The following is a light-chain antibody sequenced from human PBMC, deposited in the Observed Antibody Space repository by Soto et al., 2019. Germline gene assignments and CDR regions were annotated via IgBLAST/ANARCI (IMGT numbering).Light chain of an antibody. Sequence: DIVMTQSPATLSVSPGERATLSCRASQSVSSNLAWYQQKPGQAPSFLIYGALPRATCIPARFRRHGFGTEFTLSISSPQAENFGIYYRPQYNELPLTFGQRAKVDIK. J-gene: IGKJ1*01. V-gene: IGKV3-15*01. CDR1: QSVSSN. CDR3: PQYNELPLT. CDR2: GAL.